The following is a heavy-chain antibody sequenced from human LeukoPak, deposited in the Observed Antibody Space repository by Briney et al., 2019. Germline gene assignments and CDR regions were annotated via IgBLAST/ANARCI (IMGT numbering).Heavy chain of an antibody. D-gene: IGHD3-3*01. CDR2: IYTSGST. Sequence: PSETLSLTCTVSGGSISSYYWSWIRQPAGEGLEWIGRIYTSGSTNYNPSLKSRVTMSVDTSKNQFSLKLSSVTAADTAVYYCARDGTPYYDFWRGSNYYFDYWGQGTLVTVSS. J-gene: IGHJ4*02. CDR3: ARDGTPYYDFWRGSNYYFDY. V-gene: IGHV4-4*07. CDR1: GGSISSYY.